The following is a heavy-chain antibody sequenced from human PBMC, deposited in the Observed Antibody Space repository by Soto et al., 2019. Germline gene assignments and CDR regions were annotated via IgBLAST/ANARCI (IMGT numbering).Heavy chain of an antibody. CDR3: VRGPYNYNSRYFDY. J-gene: IGHJ4*02. V-gene: IGHV4-34*01. Sequence: SETLSLTCTVSGGSFSGYFWTWIRQPPGKGLEWLTEINHSGITNYNPSVESRVSMSVDTSKNQFSLRLYFVTAEDTAVYYCVRGPYNYNSRYFDYWGQGTLVTVSS. CDR2: INHSGIT. CDR1: GGSFSGYF. D-gene: IGHD1-1*01.